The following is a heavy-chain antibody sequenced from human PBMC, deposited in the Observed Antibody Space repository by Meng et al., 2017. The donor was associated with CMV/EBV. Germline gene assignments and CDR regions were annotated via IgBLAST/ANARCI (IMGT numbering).Heavy chain of an antibody. D-gene: IGHD2-2*01. CDR3: ARDLTGYCSSTSCYGTWFDP. Sequence: ASVKVSCKASGYTFTSYGISWVRQAPGQGLEWMGWISAYNGNTNYAQKLQGRVTMTTDTSTSTAYMELRSLRSDDTAVYYCARDLTGYCSSTSCYGTWFDPWGQGTLVTVS. CDR2: ISAYNGNT. V-gene: IGHV1-18*01. CDR1: GYTFTSYG. J-gene: IGHJ5*02.